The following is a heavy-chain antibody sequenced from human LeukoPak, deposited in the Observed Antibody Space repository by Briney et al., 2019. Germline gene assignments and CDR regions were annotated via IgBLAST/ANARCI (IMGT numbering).Heavy chain of an antibody. CDR3: ARGLLSVLLFLEWPNTLDAFDI. CDR1: GYTLTELS. J-gene: IGHJ3*02. CDR2: FDPEDGET. V-gene: IGHV1-24*01. Sequence: GASVKVSCKVSGYTLTELSMHWVRQAPGKGLEWMGGFDPEDGETIYAQKFQGRVTMTEDTSTDTAYMELSSLRSEDTAVYYCARGLLSVLLFLEWPNTLDAFDIWGQGTMVTVSS. D-gene: IGHD3-3*01.